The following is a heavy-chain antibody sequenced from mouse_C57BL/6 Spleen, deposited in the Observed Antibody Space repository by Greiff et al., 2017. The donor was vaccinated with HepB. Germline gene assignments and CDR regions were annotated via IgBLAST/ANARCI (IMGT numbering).Heavy chain of an antibody. D-gene: IGHD1-1*01. CDR3: ASHYYYDFAY. V-gene: IGHV1-39*01. CDR1: GYSFTDYY. CDR2: INPNYGTT. Sequence: VQLQQSGPELVKPGASVKISCKASGYSFTDYYMNWVKQSPGQSLEWIGVINPNYGTTNYNQKFKGKATLTVDQSSSTAYMQLSSLTSEDSAVYYCASHYYYDFAYWGQGTLVTVSA. J-gene: IGHJ3*01.